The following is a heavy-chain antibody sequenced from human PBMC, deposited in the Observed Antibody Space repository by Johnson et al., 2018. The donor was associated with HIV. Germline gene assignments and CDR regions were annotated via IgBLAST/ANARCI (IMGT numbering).Heavy chain of an antibody. CDR2: ISYDGSNK. CDR3: ARDWEWLNGFDI. J-gene: IGHJ3*02. Sequence: QVQLVESGGGVVQPGRSLRLSCAASGFTFSVYPMHWVRQAPGKGLEWVAVISYDGSNKYYTDSVKGRFTISRDNSKNTLYLQMNSLSAEDTAVYYCARDWEWLNGFDIWGQGTMVTVSS. D-gene: IGHD3-3*01. V-gene: IGHV3-30-3*01. CDR1: GFTFSVYP.